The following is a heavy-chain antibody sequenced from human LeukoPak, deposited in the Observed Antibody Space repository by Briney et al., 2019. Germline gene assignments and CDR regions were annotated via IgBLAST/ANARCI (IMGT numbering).Heavy chain of an antibody. D-gene: IGHD3-3*01. J-gene: IGHJ6*02. CDR2: INSDGSTT. Sequence: PGGSLRLSCAASGFTFSSYTMNWVRQAPGKGLVWVSRINSDGSTTTYADSVKGRFTISRDNAKSTLYLQMNSLRAEDTAVYYCARDAIDYDFWSGYSLLYGMDVWGQGTTVTVSS. CDR1: GFTFSSYT. V-gene: IGHV3-74*01. CDR3: ARDAIDYDFWSGYSLLYGMDV.